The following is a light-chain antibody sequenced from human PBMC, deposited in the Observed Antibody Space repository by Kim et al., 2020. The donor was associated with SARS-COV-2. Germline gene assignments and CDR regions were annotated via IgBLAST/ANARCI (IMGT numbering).Light chain of an antibody. CDR2: EVS. CDR3: TSYVSGGTYV. J-gene: IGLJ1*01. CDR1: SSDIGSYNR. Sequence: QSALTHPPSVSGSPGQSVTISCTGTSSDIGSYNRVSWYQQPPGSAPKLIIYEVSDRPSGVPDRFSASKSGNTASLTISGLQAEDEADYYCTSYVSGGTYVFGTGTKVTVL. V-gene: IGLV2-18*02.